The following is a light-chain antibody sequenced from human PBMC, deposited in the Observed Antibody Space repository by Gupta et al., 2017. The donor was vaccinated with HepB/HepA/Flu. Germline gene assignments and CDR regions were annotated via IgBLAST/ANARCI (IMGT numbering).Light chain of an antibody. CDR2: GAS. CDR1: QSVSSN. V-gene: IGKV3-15*01. J-gene: IGKJ1*01. Sequence: ELVMTQSPPTLSVPPGERATLSCRASQSVSSNLAWYQQKPGQAPRLLIYGASTRATGIPARFSGSGSGTEFTLTISSRQSEDFAVYYCQQYKNWPTWTFGQGTKVEIK. CDR3: QQYKNWPTWT.